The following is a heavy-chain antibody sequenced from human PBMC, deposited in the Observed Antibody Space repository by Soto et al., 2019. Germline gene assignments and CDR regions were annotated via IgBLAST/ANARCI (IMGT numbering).Heavy chain of an antibody. CDR2: IYYSGST. CDR3: ASGEMATITDYYYGMDA. V-gene: IGHV4-59*01. Sequence: PSDTQPLTDALPGGSISSYYGTWIRQPPGKGLEWIGYIYYSGSTNYNPSLKSRVTISVDTPKNQFSLKLSSVTAADTAVYYCASGEMATITDYYYGMDAWGQGTTVTVSS. CDR1: GGSISSYY. J-gene: IGHJ6*02. D-gene: IGHD5-12*01.